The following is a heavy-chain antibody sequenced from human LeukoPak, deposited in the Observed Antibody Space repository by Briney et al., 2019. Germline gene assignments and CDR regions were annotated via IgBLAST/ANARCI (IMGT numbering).Heavy chain of an antibody. J-gene: IGHJ6*03. CDR3: ASGPTYYFYYMDV. CDR1: GFIFSHYG. D-gene: IGHD3/OR15-3a*01. Sequence: GGSLRLSCAASGFIFSHYGMNWVRQAPGKGLEWVSGITSRSTTYYADSVKGRFTISRDNSKNTVYLQMNSLRPEDTAVYYCASGPTYYFYYMDVWGKGTTVTISS. V-gene: IGHV3-23*01. CDR2: ITSRSTT.